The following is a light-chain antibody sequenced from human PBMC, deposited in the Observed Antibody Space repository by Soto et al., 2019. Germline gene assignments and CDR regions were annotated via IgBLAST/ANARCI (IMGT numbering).Light chain of an antibody. CDR1: SSDVGGHNY. J-gene: IGLJ1*01. Sequence: QSVLTQPPSASGSPGRSVTISCTGTSSDVGGHNYVSWYQHHPGKAPQLIIYAVTQRPSGVPDRFSGSKSGNTASLTVSGLQAEDEADYYCSSYAGSNNYVFGTGTKVTVL. CDR3: SSYAGSNNYV. CDR2: AVT. V-gene: IGLV2-8*01.